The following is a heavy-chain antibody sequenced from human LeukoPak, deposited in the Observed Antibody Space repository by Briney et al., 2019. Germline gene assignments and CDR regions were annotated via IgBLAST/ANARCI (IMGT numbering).Heavy chain of an antibody. J-gene: IGHJ6*03. Sequence: SVKVSCKASGGTFSSYAISWVRQAPGQGLEWMGGIIPIFGTANYAQKFQGRVTITTDESTSTAYMELSSLRSEDTAVYYCAREGRVAATPGAYYYYYMDVWGKGTTVTVSS. D-gene: IGHD2-15*01. CDR1: GGTFSSYA. V-gene: IGHV1-69*05. CDR3: AREGRVAATPGAYYYYYMDV. CDR2: IIPIFGTA.